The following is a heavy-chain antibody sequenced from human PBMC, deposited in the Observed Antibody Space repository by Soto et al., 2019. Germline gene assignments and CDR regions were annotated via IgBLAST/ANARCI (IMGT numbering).Heavy chain of an antibody. V-gene: IGHV3-7*01. CDR2: IKEDGSAK. D-gene: IGHD3-22*01. J-gene: IGHJ4*02. CDR1: GFIFSDYL. CDR3: ARGAYYDNSGYYPDH. Sequence: EVQLVESGGGLVQPGGSQRLSCAASGFIFSDYLMTWVRQAPGKGLEWVANIKEDGSAKYYVDSVKGRFTISRDNAKNSLYLQMNSLRAEDTAVYYCARGAYYDNSGYYPDHWGQGTLVTVSS.